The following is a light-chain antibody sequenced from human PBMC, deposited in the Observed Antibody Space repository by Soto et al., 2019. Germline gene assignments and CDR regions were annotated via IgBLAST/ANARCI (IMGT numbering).Light chain of an antibody. CDR1: QSVSSNF. CDR2: AAS. J-gene: IGKJ4*01. CDR3: QQRTNWPPSLT. V-gene: IGKV3D-20*02. Sequence: EIVLTQSPGTLSLSPGERATLSCRASQSVSSNFLAWFQQQPGQAPRLLVYAASSRVTGIPDRFSGSGSGTDFTLTISSLEPEDFAVYYCQQRTNWPPSLTFGGGTKIEI.